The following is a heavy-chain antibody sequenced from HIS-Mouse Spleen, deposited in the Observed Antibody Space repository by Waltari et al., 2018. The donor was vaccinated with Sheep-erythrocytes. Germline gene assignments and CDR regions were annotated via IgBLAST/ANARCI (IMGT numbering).Heavy chain of an antibody. V-gene: IGHV3-21*01. CDR3: ARVASGATFDY. Sequence: EVQLVESGGGLVKPGGSLRLSCAASGFTFSSYSMNWVRQAPGTGLGWLYSISSSSSYIYYADSVKGRFTIARDNAKNSLYLQMNSLRAEDTAVYYCARVASGATFDYWGQGTLVTVSS. CDR1: GFTFSSYS. CDR2: ISSSSSYI. J-gene: IGHJ4*02. D-gene: IGHD1-26*01.